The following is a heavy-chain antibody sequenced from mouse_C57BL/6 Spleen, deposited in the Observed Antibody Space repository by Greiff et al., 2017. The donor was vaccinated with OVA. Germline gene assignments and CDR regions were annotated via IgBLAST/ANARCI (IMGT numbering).Heavy chain of an antibody. J-gene: IGHJ1*03. CDR3: ARWDYGSSYDWYFDV. CDR1: GYAFRSSW. V-gene: IGHV1-82*01. CDR2: IYPGDGDT. Sequence: QVQLKESGPELVKPGASVKISCKASGYAFRSSWMNWVKQRPGKGLEWIGRIYPGDGDTNYNGKFKGKATLTADKSYSTAYMQLSRLTSEDSAVYFCARWDYGSSYDWYFDVWGTGTTVTVSS. D-gene: IGHD1-1*01.